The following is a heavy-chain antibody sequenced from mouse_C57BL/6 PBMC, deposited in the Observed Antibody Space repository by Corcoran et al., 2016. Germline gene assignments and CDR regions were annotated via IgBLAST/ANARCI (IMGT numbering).Heavy chain of an antibody. CDR1: GYTFTDYY. D-gene: IGHD2-3*01. CDR3: ARSRGGYYSYWYVDV. Sequence: EVQLQQSGPELVKPGASVKISCKASGYTFTDYYMNWVKQSHGKSLEWIGDINPNNGGTSYNQKFKGKTTLTVDKSSSTAYMELRSLTSEDSAVYYCARSRGGYYSYWYVDVWGTGTTVTVSS. J-gene: IGHJ1*03. CDR2: INPNNGGT. V-gene: IGHV1-26*01.